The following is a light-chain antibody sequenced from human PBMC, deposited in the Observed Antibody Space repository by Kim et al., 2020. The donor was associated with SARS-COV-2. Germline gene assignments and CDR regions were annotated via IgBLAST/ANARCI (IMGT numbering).Light chain of an antibody. CDR1: KLGDKY. J-gene: IGLJ2*01. Sequence: VSPGQTASITCAGDKLGDKYGCWYQQKPGQSPVVVIYQDSKRPSGIPERFSGSNSGNTATLTISGTQAMDEADYYCQAWDSSTVVFGGGTQLTVL. V-gene: IGLV3-1*01. CDR2: QDS. CDR3: QAWDSSTVV.